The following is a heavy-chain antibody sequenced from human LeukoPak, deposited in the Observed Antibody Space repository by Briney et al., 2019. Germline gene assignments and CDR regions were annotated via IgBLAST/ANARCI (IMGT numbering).Heavy chain of an antibody. CDR3: AKVPGYSSGWADY. CDR2: ISYDGSNK. Sequence: GGSLRLSCAASGFTFSSYAMHWVRQAPGKGLEWVAVISYDGSNKYYADSVKGRFTISRDNSKNTLYLQMNSLRAEDTAVYYCAKVPGYSSGWADYWGQGTLVTVSS. D-gene: IGHD6-19*01. J-gene: IGHJ4*02. CDR1: GFTFSSYA. V-gene: IGHV3-30-3*01.